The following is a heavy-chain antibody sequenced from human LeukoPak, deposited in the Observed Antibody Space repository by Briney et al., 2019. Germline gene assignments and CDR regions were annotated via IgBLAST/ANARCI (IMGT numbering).Heavy chain of an antibody. CDR1: GGIFSSYA. V-gene: IGHV1-69*06. D-gene: IGHD6-19*01. CDR3: ASSGWYSEIDYFYYMDV. CDR2: IIPVFATA. J-gene: IGHJ6*03. Sequence: SVKVSCKASGGIFSSYAISWVRQAPGQGLEWMGGIIPVFATANYAQKFQGRVTITADKSTSTAYMELSSLRSEDTAVYYCASSGWYSEIDYFYYMDVWGNGATVTVSS.